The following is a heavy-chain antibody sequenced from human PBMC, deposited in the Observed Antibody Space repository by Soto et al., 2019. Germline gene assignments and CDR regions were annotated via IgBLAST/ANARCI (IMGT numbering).Heavy chain of an antibody. V-gene: IGHV5-51*01. CDR3: ARLLPASDVAAAGHLGGFSDY. CDR2: IYPGDSDT. CDR1: GYSFASYW. D-gene: IGHD6-13*01. Sequence: PGESLKISCQGSGYSFASYWIGWVRQMPGKDLEWMGIIYPGDSDTRYSPSFQGQVTISADKSISTAYLQWSSLKASDTAMYYCARLLPASDVAAAGHLGGFSDYWGQGTLVTVSS. J-gene: IGHJ4*02.